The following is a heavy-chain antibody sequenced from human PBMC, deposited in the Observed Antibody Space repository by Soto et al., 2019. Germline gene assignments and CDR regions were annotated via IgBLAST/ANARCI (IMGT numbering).Heavy chain of an antibody. CDR2: ISSTGETT. CDR3: ARDVRLPDY. CDR1: GFTFSTYS. V-gene: IGHV3-48*01. D-gene: IGHD4-17*01. J-gene: IGHJ4*02. Sequence: EVQLVESGGGLVPPGGSLRLSCAASGFTFSTYSMNWVRQAPGKGLEWASFISSTGETTYYADSVKGRLTISRDNAKNSLVLQMNSLTAEDTAVYDCARDVRLPDYWGQGTLVTVSS.